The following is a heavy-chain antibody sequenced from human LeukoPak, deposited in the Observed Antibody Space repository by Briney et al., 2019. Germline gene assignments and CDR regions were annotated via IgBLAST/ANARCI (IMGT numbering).Heavy chain of an antibody. J-gene: IGHJ4*02. CDR3: ARARWGYGSGGYFDY. CDR2: IGTAGDT. CDR1: GFTFSSYS. Sequence: GGSLRLSCAASGFTFSSYSMNWVRQAPGKGLEWVSAIGTAGDTYYPGSVKGRFTISRENAKNSLYLQMNSLRAGDTAVYYCARARWGYGSGGYFDYWGQGTLVTVSS. D-gene: IGHD3-10*01. V-gene: IGHV3-13*01.